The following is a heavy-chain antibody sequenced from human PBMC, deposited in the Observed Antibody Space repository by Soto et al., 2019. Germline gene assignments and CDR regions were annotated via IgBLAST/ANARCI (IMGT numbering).Heavy chain of an antibody. CDR3: ARDIVPAKYGMDV. V-gene: IGHV3-53*01. D-gene: IGHD2-15*01. CDR1: GFTVSSNY. Sequence: GGSLRLSCAASGFTVSSNYMSWVRQAPGKGLEWVSVIYSGGSTYYADSVKGRFTISRDNSKNTLYLQMNSLRAEDTAVYYCARDIVPAKYGMDVWGQGTTVTV. CDR2: IYSGGST. J-gene: IGHJ6*02.